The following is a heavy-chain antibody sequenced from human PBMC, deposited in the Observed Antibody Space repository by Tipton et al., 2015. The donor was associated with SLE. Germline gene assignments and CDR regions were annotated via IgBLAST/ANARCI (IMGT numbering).Heavy chain of an antibody. J-gene: IGHJ3*02. D-gene: IGHD1-26*01. Sequence: SLRLSCAASDFTFSSYGMHWVRQAPGKGLEWVAFIRYDGSNKYYADSVKGRFTISRDNSKNTLYLQMNSLRAEDTAVYYCASPGEWELPDAFDIWGQGTMVTVSS. CDR1: DFTFSSYG. V-gene: IGHV3-30*02. CDR3: ASPGEWELPDAFDI. CDR2: IRYDGSNK.